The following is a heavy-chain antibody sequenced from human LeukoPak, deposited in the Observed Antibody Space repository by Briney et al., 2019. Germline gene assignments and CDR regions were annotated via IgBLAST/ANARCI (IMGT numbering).Heavy chain of an antibody. D-gene: IGHD4-11*01. CDR1: GFTFSSSG. J-gene: IGHJ6*02. Sequence: GGSLRLSCAASGFTFSSSGMHWVRQTPGKGLEWVAVVSYDGRNKYYADSVKGRFTISRDNSKNTLYMQMNSLRAEDTAVYYCAKDYGYYSSYYYGMDVWGQGTTVTVSS. V-gene: IGHV3-30*18. CDR3: AKDYGYYSSYYYGMDV. CDR2: VSYDGRNK.